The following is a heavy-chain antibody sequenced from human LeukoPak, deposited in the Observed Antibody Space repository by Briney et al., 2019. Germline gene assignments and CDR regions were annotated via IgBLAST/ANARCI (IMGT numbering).Heavy chain of an antibody. Sequence: GGSLRLSCAASGFTFSGYGMHWVRQAPGKGLEWVAVISYDGNNKYYADSVKGRFTISRDSSKNMLYLQMNSPRAEDTAVYYCAKVPDSSGWYYFDYWGQGTLVTVSS. V-gene: IGHV3-30*18. J-gene: IGHJ4*02. D-gene: IGHD6-19*01. CDR3: AKVPDSSGWYYFDY. CDR1: GFTFSGYG. CDR2: ISYDGNNK.